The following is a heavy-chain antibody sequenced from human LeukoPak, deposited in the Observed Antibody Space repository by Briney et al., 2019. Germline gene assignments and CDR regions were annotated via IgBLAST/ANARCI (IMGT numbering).Heavy chain of an antibody. CDR1: GYTFTSYA. D-gene: IGHD3-22*01. CDR2: INAGNGNT. CDR3: ARAGGYSYYDSSGSRGNSHDYYYYYMDV. J-gene: IGHJ6*03. Sequence: ASVKVSCKASGYTFTSYAMHWVRQAPGQRLEWMGWINAGNGNTKYSQEFQGRVTITADKSTSTAYMELSSLRSEDTAVYYCARAGGYSYYDSSGSRGNSHDYYYYYMDVWGKGTTVTVSS. V-gene: IGHV1-3*03.